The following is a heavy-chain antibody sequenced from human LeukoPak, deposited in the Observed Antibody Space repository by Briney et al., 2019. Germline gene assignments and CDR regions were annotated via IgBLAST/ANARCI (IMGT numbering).Heavy chain of an antibody. J-gene: IGHJ4*02. CDR1: GDSINNYY. V-gene: IGHV4-59*01. CDR2: IHYSGST. CDR3: ARDRRYCSGGTCYLHYLDN. D-gene: IGHD2-15*01. Sequence: PSETLSLTCTVSGDSINNYYWSWIRQATGKGLEWIGYIHYSGSTNYSPSLKSRVTISIDTPKNQFSLKLTSVTAADTAVYYCARDRRYCSGGTCYLHYLDNWGQGTLVTVSS.